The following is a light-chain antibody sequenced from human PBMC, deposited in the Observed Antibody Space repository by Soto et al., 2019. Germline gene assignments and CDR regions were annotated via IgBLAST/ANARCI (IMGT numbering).Light chain of an antibody. CDR2: AAS. CDR1: QGISNY. J-gene: IGKJ1*01. CDR3: QKYNSAPPT. V-gene: IGKV1-27*01. Sequence: DIQMTQSPSSLSASVGDRVTITCRASQGISNYLAWYQQKPGKVPKVLIYAASTLQSGVPFRFSGSGSGTDFTLTSSSLQPEDVATYYCQKYNSAPPTFGQGTKVEIK.